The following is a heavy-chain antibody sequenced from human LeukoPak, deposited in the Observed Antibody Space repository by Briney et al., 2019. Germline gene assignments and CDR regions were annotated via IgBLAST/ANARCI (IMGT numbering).Heavy chain of an antibody. CDR1: GFTFSSYG. V-gene: IGHV3-33*06. CDR2: IWYDGSNK. Sequence: GGSLRLSCAASGFTFSSYGMHWVRQAPGKGLEWVAVIWYDGSNKYYVDSVKGRFTISRDDSKNTLYLQMNSLRAEDTAVYYCAKDGDRGEYYYYYYMDVWGKGTTVTVSS. CDR3: AKDGDRGEYYYYYYMDV. D-gene: IGHD3-10*01. J-gene: IGHJ6*03.